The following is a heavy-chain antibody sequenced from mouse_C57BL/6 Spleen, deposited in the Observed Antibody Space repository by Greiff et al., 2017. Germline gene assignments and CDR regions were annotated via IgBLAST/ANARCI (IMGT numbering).Heavy chain of an antibody. CDR2: IHPNSGST. CDR1: GYTFTSYW. J-gene: IGHJ4*01. V-gene: IGHV1-64*01. Sequence: VQLQQPGAELVKPGASVKLSCKASGYTFTSYWMHWVKQRPGQGLEWIGMIHPNSGSTNYNEKFKSKATLTVDKSSSTAYMQLSSLTSEDSAVYYCARGESNYGGAMDYWGQGTSVTVAS. CDR3: ARGESNYGGAMDY. D-gene: IGHD2-5*01.